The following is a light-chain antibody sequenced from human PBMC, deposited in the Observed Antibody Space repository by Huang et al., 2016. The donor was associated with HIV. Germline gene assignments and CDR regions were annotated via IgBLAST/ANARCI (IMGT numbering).Light chain of an antibody. CDR2: GAS. CDR1: QSINHN. J-gene: IGKJ1*01. V-gene: IGKV3D-15*01. CDR3: QHYNNWPPWT. Sequence: EIVMTQSPGTLSVSPGESAVLSCRASQSINHNLAWYQQTPGQAPRLLISGASARATGIPVRFRGSGSGTNCTLTISSLESEDVAVYYCQHYNNWPPWTFGQGTRVEVK.